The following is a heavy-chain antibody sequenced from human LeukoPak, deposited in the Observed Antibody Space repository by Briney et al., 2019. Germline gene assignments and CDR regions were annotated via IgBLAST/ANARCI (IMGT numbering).Heavy chain of an antibody. CDR1: GFTFSSYA. CDR3: AKGGVPAAMPGYYFDY. V-gene: IGHV3-23*01. CDR2: ISGSGGST. J-gene: IGHJ4*02. Sequence: GGSLRLSCAASGFTFSSYAMSWVRQAPGKGLEWVSAISGSGGSTYYADSVKGRFTISRDNSKNTLYLQMNSPRAEDTAVYYCAKGGVPAAMPGYYFDYWGQGTLVTVSS. D-gene: IGHD2-2*01.